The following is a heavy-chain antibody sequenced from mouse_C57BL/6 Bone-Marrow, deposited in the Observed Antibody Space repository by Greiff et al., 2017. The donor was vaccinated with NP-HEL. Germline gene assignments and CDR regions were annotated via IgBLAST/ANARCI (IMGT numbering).Heavy chain of an antibody. V-gene: IGHV1-69*01. CDR2: IDPTDSYT. J-gene: IGHJ4*01. D-gene: IGHD3-2*01. Sequence: QVQLQQPGAELVMPGASVKLSCKASGYTFTSYWMHWVKQRPGQGLEWIGEIDPTDSYTNYNQKFKGKSTLTVDKSSSTAYMQLSSLTSEDSAVYYCARERQEAMDYWGQGTSVTVSS. CDR1: GYTFTSYW. CDR3: ARERQEAMDY.